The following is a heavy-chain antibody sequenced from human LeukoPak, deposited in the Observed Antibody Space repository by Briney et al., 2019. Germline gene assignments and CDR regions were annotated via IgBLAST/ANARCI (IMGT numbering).Heavy chain of an antibody. CDR2: IYYSGST. CDR1: GGSISSYY. Sequence: PSETLSLTCTVSGGSISSYYWSSIRQPPAKGLEWIGYIYYSGSTNYNPSLKSRVTISVDTSKNQFSLKLSSVTAADTAVYYCAREVGSGWYYFDYWGQGTLVAVSS. D-gene: IGHD6-19*01. V-gene: IGHV4-59*01. J-gene: IGHJ4*02. CDR3: AREVGSGWYYFDY.